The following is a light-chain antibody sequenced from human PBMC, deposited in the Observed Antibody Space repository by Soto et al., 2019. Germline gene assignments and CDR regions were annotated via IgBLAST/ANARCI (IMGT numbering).Light chain of an antibody. V-gene: IGLV3-21*04. J-gene: IGLJ3*02. CDR2: YDS. CDR1: NIGSKR. Sequence: SYELTQPPSVSVAPGQTARITCGGNNIGSKRVHWYQQRPGQAPVLVISYDSDRPSGIPERFSGSNSGNTATLTISGVEAGDEDDYYCQVWDSSSDHPVFGGGTKVTVL. CDR3: QVWDSSSDHPV.